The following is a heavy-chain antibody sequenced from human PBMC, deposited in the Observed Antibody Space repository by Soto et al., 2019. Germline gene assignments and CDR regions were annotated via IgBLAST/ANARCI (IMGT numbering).Heavy chain of an antibody. Sequence: EVQLLESGGGLVQPGGSLRLSCTASGFTFSTYAISWVRQAPGKGLEWVSAISGSAISTYYADSVKGRFTISRDNPKNTLYLQMNSLRAEDTAVYYCARGLYSGFVYWGQGTLVTVSS. CDR1: GFTFSTYA. CDR3: ARGLYSGFVY. J-gene: IGHJ4*02. CDR2: ISGSAIST. D-gene: IGHD5-12*01. V-gene: IGHV3-23*01.